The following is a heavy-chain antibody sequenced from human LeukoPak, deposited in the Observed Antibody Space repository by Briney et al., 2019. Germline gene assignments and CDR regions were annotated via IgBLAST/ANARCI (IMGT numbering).Heavy chain of an antibody. J-gene: IGHJ4*02. Sequence: GGSLRLSCAASGFTFSSYGMHWVRQAPGKGLEWVAFVRYDGSNEYYADSVKGRFTISRDNSKNTLYLQMNSLRAEDTAVYYCAKDRHPYSSSWYSLVDYWGQGTLVTVSS. CDR3: AKDRHPYSSSWYSLVDY. V-gene: IGHV3-30*02. CDR1: GFTFSSYG. D-gene: IGHD6-13*01. CDR2: VRYDGSNE.